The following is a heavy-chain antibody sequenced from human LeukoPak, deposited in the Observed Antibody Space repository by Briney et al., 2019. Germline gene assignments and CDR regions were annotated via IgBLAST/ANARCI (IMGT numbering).Heavy chain of an antibody. Sequence: GGSLRLSCAASGFTFSSYWMSWVRQAPGKGLEWVANIKQDGSEKNYVDSVKGRFIISRDNSKNTLYLQMNSLRAEDTAVYYCATSSDPQFWGQGTLVTVSS. D-gene: IGHD6-19*01. V-gene: IGHV3-7*01. CDR1: GFTFSSYW. CDR3: ATSSDPQF. CDR2: IKQDGSEK. J-gene: IGHJ4*02.